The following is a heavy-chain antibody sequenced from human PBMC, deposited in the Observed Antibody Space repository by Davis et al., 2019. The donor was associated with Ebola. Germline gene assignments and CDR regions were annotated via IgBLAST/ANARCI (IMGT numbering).Heavy chain of an antibody. CDR3: ARARGSGAWFDP. V-gene: IGHV4-34*01. J-gene: IGHJ5*02. CDR1: GFTFSSYW. CDR2: INHSGST. Sequence: GSLRLSCAASGFTFSSYWMHWVRQPPGKGLEWIGEINHSGSTNYNPSLKSRVTISVDTSKNQFSLKLSSVTATDTAVYYCARARGSGAWFDPWGQGTLVTVSS. D-gene: IGHD3-10*01.